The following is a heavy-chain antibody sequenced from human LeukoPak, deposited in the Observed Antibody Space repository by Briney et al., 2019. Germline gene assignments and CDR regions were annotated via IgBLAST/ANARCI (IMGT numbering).Heavy chain of an antibody. V-gene: IGHV3-23*01. CDR1: GFTFSSYA. CDR3: AKDLGRIVVVPASGFDY. J-gene: IGHJ4*02. CDR2: ISGSGGST. Sequence: PGGSLRLSCAASGFTFSSYAMSWVRQAPGKGLEWVSTISGSGGSTYYADSVKGRFTISRDNSKNTLYLQMNSLRAEDTAVYYCAKDLGRIVVVPASGFDYWGQGTLVTVSS. D-gene: IGHD2-2*01.